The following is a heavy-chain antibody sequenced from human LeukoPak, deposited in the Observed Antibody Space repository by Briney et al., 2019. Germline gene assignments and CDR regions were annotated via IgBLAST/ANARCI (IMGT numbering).Heavy chain of an antibody. CDR2: IYYSGST. D-gene: IGHD2/OR15-2a*01. J-gene: IGHJ5*02. CDR1: GGSISSYY. V-gene: IGHV4-59*01. CDR3: ARDRVTSFWFDP. Sequence: SETLSLTCTVSGGSISSYYWSWIRQPPGKGLEWIGYIYYSGSTNYNPSLKSRVTISVDTSKNQFSLKLSSVTAADTAVYYCARDRVTSFWFDPWGQGTLVTVSS.